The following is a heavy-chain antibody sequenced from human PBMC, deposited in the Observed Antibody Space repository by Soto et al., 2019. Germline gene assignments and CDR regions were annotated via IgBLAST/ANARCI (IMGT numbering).Heavy chain of an antibody. V-gene: IGHV4-4*02. Sequence: SETLALTCAVSGGSISSSNWWSWVRQPPGKGLEWIGEIYHSGSTYYNPSLKSRVVISIDTSRNQFSLRMNSLTAADRAVYFCARGVTVFGLVSRFWFDPWGQGTVVTVS. CDR1: GGSISSSNW. J-gene: IGHJ5*02. CDR2: IYHSGST. D-gene: IGHD3-3*01. CDR3: ARGVTVFGLVSRFWFDP.